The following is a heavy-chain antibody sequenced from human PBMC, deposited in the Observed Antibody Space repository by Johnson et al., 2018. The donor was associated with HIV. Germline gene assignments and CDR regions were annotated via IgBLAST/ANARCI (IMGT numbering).Heavy chain of an antibody. Sequence: QMQLVESGGGVVQPGRSLRLSCAASGFTFSSYTMYWVRQAPGKGLEWVAVISYDGSNEYYADSVKGRFTISRDNSKNSLYLQMNSLRAEDTAVYYCARVPPFGTHPDGAFDILGQGTMVTGSS. CDR1: GFTFSSYT. V-gene: IGHV3-30*04. D-gene: IGHD1-1*01. CDR2: ISYDGSNE. CDR3: ARVPPFGTHPDGAFDI. J-gene: IGHJ3*02.